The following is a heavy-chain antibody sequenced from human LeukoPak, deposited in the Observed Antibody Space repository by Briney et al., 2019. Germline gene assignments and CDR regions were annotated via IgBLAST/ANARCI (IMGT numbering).Heavy chain of an antibody. D-gene: IGHD4-17*01. CDR1: GGSISSSSYY. J-gene: IGHJ4*02. V-gene: IGHV4-39*07. CDR2: IYYSGST. CDR3: ARERGYGDYVDY. Sequence: PSETLSLTCTVSGGSISSSSYYWGWIRQPPGKGLEWIGSIYYSGSTYYNPSLKSRVTISVDTSKNQFSLKLSSVTAADTAVYYCARERGYGDYVDYWGQGTLVTVSS.